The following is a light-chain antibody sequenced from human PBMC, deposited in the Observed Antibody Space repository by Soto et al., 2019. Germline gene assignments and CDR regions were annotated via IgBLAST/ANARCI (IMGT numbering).Light chain of an antibody. CDR3: QQYYNTPRT. CDR2: WAS. CDR1: QSVLYSSNNKNY. Sequence: DIVMTQSPDSLAVSLGERATINCKSSQSVLYSSNNKNYLAWYQQKPGQPPKVLIYWASNRECGVPDRFSGSGSGKDFPLARSSLQAEDVAVYYCQQYYNTPRTFGQGTNVHIK. V-gene: IGKV4-1*01. J-gene: IGKJ1*01.